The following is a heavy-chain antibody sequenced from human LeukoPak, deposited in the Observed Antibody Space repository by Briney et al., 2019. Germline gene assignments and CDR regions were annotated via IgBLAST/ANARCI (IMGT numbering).Heavy chain of an antibody. Sequence: GGSLRLSCAASGFTVSNNYMSWVRQAPGKGLGWVSVIYRDGSTYYADSVKGRFTISRDNSKNTLSLQMNSLRAEDTAVYYCARDETVTIDYWGQGTLVTVSS. D-gene: IGHD4-17*01. V-gene: IGHV3-53*01. CDR3: ARDETVTIDY. J-gene: IGHJ4*02. CDR2: IYRDGST. CDR1: GFTVSNNY.